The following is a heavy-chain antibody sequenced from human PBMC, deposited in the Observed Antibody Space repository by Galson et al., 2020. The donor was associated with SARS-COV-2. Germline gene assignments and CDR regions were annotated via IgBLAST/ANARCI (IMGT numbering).Heavy chain of an antibody. V-gene: IGHV1-69*13. CDR3: VRGEVQTLDY. Sequence: SVKVSCKASGGTFSSSDVNWVRQAPGQGLEWLGGIIHFFHTATYAQKFKGRVKITADEPTTTAYMELTSLRSDDTAVYFCVRGEVQTLDYWGQGTLVTVSS. J-gene: IGHJ4*02. D-gene: IGHD1-1*01. CDR2: IIHFFHTA. CDR1: GGTFSSSD.